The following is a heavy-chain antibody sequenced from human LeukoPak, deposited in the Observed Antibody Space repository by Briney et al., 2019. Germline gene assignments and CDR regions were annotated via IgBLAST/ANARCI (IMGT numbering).Heavy chain of an antibody. CDR1: GFTVSSNY. CDR2: IYSGGST. J-gene: IGHJ4*02. Sequence: GGSLRLSCTASGFTVSSNYMSWVRQAPGKGLEWVSVIYSGGSTYYADSVKGRFTISRDNSKNTLYLQMNSLRAEDTAVYYCARAGGYYDSSGWYYFDYWAREPWSPSPQ. CDR3: ARAGGYYDSSGWYYFDY. D-gene: IGHD3-22*01. V-gene: IGHV3-66*01.